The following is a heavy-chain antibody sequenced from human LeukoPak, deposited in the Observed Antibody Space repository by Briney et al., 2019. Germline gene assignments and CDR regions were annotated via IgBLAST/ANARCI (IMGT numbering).Heavy chain of an antibody. CDR2: IKQDGSEK. CDR1: GFTFSSYW. Sequence: GGSLRLSCAASGFTFSSYWMSWVRQAPGKGLEWVANIKQDGSEKYYVDSVKGRFTISRDNAKNSLYLQMNSLRAEDTAVYYCAREAVVRLETEKYFDYWGQGTLVTVSS. J-gene: IGHJ4*02. D-gene: IGHD1-1*01. V-gene: IGHV3-7*01. CDR3: AREAVVRLETEKYFDY.